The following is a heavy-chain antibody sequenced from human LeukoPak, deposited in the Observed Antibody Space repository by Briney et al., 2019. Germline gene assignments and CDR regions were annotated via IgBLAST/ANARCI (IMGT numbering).Heavy chain of an antibody. CDR3: ARMATGGYAYDY. V-gene: IGHV2-70*11. CDR1: GFSLRTRGMC. J-gene: IGHJ4*02. D-gene: IGHD5-12*01. Sequence: SGPALVKPTQTLTLTCTFSGFSLRTRGMCVSWIRQPPGKALEWLARIDWDDDKYSSTSLKTRLTISKDTSKNQVVLTMTNMDPVDTATYYCARMATGGYAYDYWGQGTLVTVSS. CDR2: IDWDDDK.